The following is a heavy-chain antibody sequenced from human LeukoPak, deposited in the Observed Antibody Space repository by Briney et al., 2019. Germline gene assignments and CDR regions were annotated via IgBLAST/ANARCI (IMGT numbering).Heavy chain of an antibody. J-gene: IGHJ5*02. Sequence: PSETLSLTCTVSGGSISSYYWSWIRQPPGKGLEWIGYVYYSGSTNYNPSLKSRVTITVDTSKNQSSLKLSSVTAAVTAVYYCARDYYDSSGYYDGWFDPWRQGTLVTVSS. V-gene: IGHV4-59*01. CDR1: GGSISSYY. CDR2: VYYSGST. D-gene: IGHD3-22*01. CDR3: ARDYYDSSGYYDGWFDP.